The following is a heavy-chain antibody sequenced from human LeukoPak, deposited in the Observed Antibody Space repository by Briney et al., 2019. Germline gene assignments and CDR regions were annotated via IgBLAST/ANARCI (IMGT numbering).Heavy chain of an antibody. V-gene: IGHV4-4*02. CDR1: GGSIGSSNW. CDR3: ARSPRSCDILTGYCMMSWFDP. Sequence: SGTLSLTCAVSGGSIGSSNWWSWVRQPPGKGLEWIGEIYHSGSTNYNPSLKSRVTISVDKSKNQFSLKLSSVTAADTAVYYCARSPRSCDILTGYCMMSWFDPWGQGTLVTVSS. CDR2: IYHSGST. D-gene: IGHD3-9*01. J-gene: IGHJ5*02.